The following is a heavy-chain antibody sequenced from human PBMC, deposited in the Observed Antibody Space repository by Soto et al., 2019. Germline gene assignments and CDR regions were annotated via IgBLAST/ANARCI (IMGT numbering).Heavy chain of an antibody. CDR2: ISSSSSYI. D-gene: IGHD6-13*01. V-gene: IGHV3-21*01. CDR1: GFTFSSYS. Sequence: EVQLVESGGGLVKPGGSLRLSCAASGFTFSSYSMNWVRQAPGKGLEWVSSISSSSSYIYYADSVKGRFTISRDNAKNSLYLQMNCLRAEDTAVYYCALLGYSSSWYRDYWGQGTLVIVSS. J-gene: IGHJ4*02. CDR3: ALLGYSSSWYRDY.